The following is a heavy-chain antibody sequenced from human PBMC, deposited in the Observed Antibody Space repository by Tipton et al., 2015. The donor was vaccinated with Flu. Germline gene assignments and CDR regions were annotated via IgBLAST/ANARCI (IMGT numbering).Heavy chain of an antibody. J-gene: IGHJ5*01. CDR1: GDSVSSSTDY. D-gene: IGHD4-11*01. CDR3: ARRDYSNYVSEPKNWFDS. CDR2: IYASGST. V-gene: IGHV4-61*02. Sequence: LSLTCTVSGDSVSSSTDYWSWIRQPAGKGLEWIGRIYASGSTNYNPSLKSRVTMSVDVSKNHFSLKLSSVTASDTAVYYCARRDYSNYVSEPKNWFDSWGLGTLVTVSS.